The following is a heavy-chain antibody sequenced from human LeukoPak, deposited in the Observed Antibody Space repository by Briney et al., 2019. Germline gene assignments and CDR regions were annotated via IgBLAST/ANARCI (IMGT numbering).Heavy chain of an antibody. J-gene: IGHJ4*02. Sequence: GGSLRLSCAASGFTVSNSGIHWVRQAPGKGLEWVAVFSHDGSSTYYADSVKGRFTISRDNSKNTLHLQVNSLRADDTAVYYCTRPKWGLHYFDYWGQGALVTVSS. CDR3: TRPKWGLHYFDY. D-gene: IGHD2-8*01. CDR1: GFTVSNSG. V-gene: IGHV3-30-3*01. CDR2: FSHDGSST.